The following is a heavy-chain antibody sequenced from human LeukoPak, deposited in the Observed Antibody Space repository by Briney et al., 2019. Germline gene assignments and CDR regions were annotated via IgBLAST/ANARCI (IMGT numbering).Heavy chain of an antibody. V-gene: IGHV4-39*07. CDR1: GVSISRGFYY. Sequence: PSETLSLTCSISGVSISRGFYYWGWIRQPPGKRLEWIGNVYYTGGTYYNPSLKSRVSMSVDTSKNQFSLNLISVTAADTAVYYCARLAAAGTATWGQGTLVTVSS. J-gene: IGHJ5*02. CDR3: ARLAAAGTAT. CDR2: VYYTGGT. D-gene: IGHD6-13*01.